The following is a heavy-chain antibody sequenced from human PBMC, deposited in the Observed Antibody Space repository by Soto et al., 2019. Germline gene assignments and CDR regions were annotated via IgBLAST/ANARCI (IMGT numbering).Heavy chain of an antibody. CDR3: AKLECSGGSCYSGRLVDYHYYYMDV. V-gene: IGHV3-23*01. CDR1: GFTFDTYA. J-gene: IGHJ6*03. Sequence: GGSLRLSCAASGFTFDTYAMSWVRQAPGKGLDWVSGISGSGDRTYYADSVKGRFTISRDSSKSTLYLQMSSLRAEDTAVYYCAKLECSGGSCYSGRLVDYHYYYMDVRAKGTTVTVSS. D-gene: IGHD2-15*01. CDR2: ISGSGDRT.